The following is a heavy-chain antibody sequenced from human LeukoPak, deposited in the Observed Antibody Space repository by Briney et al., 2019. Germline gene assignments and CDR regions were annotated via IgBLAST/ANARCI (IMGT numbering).Heavy chain of an antibody. CDR1: GFTFSSYG. V-gene: IGHV3-30*18. Sequence: GRSLRLSCAASGFTFSSYGMHWVRQAPGKGLEWVAVISYDGSNKYYADSVKGRFTISRDNSKNTLYLQMNSLRAEDTAVYYCAKLDSSYLDYWGQGTLVTVFS. D-gene: IGHD3/OR15-3a*01. J-gene: IGHJ4*02. CDR2: ISYDGSNK. CDR3: AKLDSSYLDY.